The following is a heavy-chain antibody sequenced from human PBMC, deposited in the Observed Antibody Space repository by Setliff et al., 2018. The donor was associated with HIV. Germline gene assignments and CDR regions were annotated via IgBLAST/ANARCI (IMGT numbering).Heavy chain of an antibody. Sequence: GESLKISCAASGYNFGVYWMHWVRQVPGKGLVWVSHINSDGSGTKYADSVKGRFTMSRDNAKNTLYLQMNSLRAEDTAVYYCARMAPGWNAFDIWGQGTVVTVSS. J-gene: IGHJ3*02. V-gene: IGHV3-74*01. CDR3: ARMAPGWNAFDI. CDR1: GYNFGVYW. CDR2: INSDGSGT. D-gene: IGHD2-15*01.